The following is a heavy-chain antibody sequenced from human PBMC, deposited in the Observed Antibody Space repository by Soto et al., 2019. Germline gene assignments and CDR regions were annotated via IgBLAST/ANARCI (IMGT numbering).Heavy chain of an antibody. V-gene: IGHV1-18*01. J-gene: IGHJ5*02. CDR1: GYTFTNYG. D-gene: IGHD3-10*01. CDR2: NSAYNGNT. Sequence: QVQLVQSGAEVKKHGASVKVSCKASGYTFTNYGISWVRQAPGQGLEWMGWNSAYNGNTKYAQKLQGRVTMTTDTSTSTAYMELRSLRSDDTAVYYCARGVGSGSYYNQYNWFDPWGQGTLVTVSS. CDR3: ARGVGSGSYYNQYNWFDP.